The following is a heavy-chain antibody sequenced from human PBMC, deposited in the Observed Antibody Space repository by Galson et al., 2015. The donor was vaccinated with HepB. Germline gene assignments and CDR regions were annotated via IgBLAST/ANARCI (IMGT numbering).Heavy chain of an antibody. D-gene: IGHD5-12*01. J-gene: IGHJ4*02. V-gene: IGHV1-46*01. Sequence: SVKVSCKASGYTFTSYHMHWVRQAPGQGLEWMGIINPSGGSTSYAQKFQGRVTMTRDTSTSTVYMELSGLRSEDTAVYYCARDTFTDPPSRDIVATMLDWGQGTLVTVSS. CDR3: ARDTFTDPPSRDIVATMLD. CDR2: INPSGGST. CDR1: GYTFTSYH.